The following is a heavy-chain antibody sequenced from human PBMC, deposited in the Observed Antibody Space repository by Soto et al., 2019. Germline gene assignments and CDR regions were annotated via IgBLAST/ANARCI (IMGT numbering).Heavy chain of an antibody. Sequence: TSETLSLTCTVSGGSINSNFWTWMRQPPGKGLEWIGYIYYSGSTNYNPSLKSRVSISVDTSKNQFSLKLSSVTAADTAVYYCARLGGSYAVPHFDYWGQGTLVTVSS. CDR1: GGSINSNF. V-gene: IGHV4-59*08. D-gene: IGHD1-26*01. J-gene: IGHJ4*02. CDR2: IYYSGST. CDR3: ARLGGSYAVPHFDY.